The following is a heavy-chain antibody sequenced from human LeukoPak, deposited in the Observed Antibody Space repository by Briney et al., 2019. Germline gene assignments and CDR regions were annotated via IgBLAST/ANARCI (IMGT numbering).Heavy chain of an antibody. J-gene: IGHJ4*02. CDR1: GGSFSGYY. CDR2: INHSGST. CDR3: ARGPDYGENTRHFDY. D-gene: IGHD4-17*01. V-gene: IGHV4-34*01. Sequence: PSETLSLTCAVYGGSFSGYYWSWIRQPPGKGLEWIGEINHSGSTNYNPSLKSRVTISVDTSKNQFSLKLSSVTAADTAVYYCARGPDYGENTRHFDYWGQGTLVTVSS.